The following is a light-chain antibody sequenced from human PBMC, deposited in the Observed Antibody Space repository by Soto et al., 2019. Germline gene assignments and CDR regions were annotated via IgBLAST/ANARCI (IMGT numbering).Light chain of an antibody. J-gene: IGLJ1*01. Sequence: QSVLSQPPSASGSPGQSVTISFTATSSDVGDYDYVSWYQQHPGKAPKLMIYEVTKRPSGVPDRFSGSKSGYTASLTVSGLRDEDEADYYCSSYGGSNNYVFGTGTKLTVL. V-gene: IGLV2-8*01. CDR1: SSDVGDYDY. CDR2: EVT. CDR3: SSYGGSNNYV.